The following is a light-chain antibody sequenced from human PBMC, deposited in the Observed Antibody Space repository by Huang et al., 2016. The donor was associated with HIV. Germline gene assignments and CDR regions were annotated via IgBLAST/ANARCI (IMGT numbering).Light chain of an antibody. CDR1: QDINNF. V-gene: IGKV1-8*01. J-gene: IGKJ3*01. Sequence: IRMTQSPSSLSASTGDRVTITCRANQDINNFLAWYQQRPGSVPNLLIYAASTLQSGVPSRLSGNGSGTDFTLTIGCLHSEDVATYYCQQYDIHPLTFGPGTRVDIK. CDR3: QQYDIHPLT. CDR2: AAS.